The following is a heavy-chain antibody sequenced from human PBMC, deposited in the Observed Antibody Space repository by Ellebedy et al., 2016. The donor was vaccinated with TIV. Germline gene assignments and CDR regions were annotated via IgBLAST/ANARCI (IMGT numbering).Heavy chain of an antibody. V-gene: IGHV4-4*02. D-gene: IGHD3-22*01. CDR1: GHSLSDTW. J-gene: IGHJ5*02. CDR3: TKAGYYSHDP. Sequence: SETLSLTXDVSGHSLSDTWWSWVRQTPGKRLEWIGEVFHTGVTNYNPSLKSRLAISVDKSKNQFSLSLGSVTAADTANYYGTKAGYYSHDPWGQGTLVTVTS. CDR2: VFHTGVT.